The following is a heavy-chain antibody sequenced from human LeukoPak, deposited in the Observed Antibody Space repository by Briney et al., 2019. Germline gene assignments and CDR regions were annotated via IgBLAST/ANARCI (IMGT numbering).Heavy chain of an antibody. D-gene: IGHD3-10*01. V-gene: IGHV4-34*01. CDR3: ARGTVTMVDY. CDR2: TNHTGST. CDR1: GGSFSGYY. Sequence: SETLSLTCGVYGGSFSGYYWSWIRQPPGKGLEWIGETNHTGSTNYNPSLKSRVTISVDTSKNQFSLKLNSVTAGDTAVYYCARGTVTMVDYWGQGTLVTVSS. J-gene: IGHJ4*02.